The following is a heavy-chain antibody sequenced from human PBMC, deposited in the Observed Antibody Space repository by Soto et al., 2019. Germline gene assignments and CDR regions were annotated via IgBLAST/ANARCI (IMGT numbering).Heavy chain of an antibody. CDR2: IYYSGYT. J-gene: IGHJ5*02. CDR3: ARVGGYCTNGVCYDNWFAP. D-gene: IGHD2-8*01. V-gene: IGHV4-59*01. CDR1: GASISSYY. Sequence: QVQLQESGPGLVKPSETLSLTCTVSGASISSYYWSWIRQPPGRGLEWIGYIYYSGYTNSNPSLKSRVTISVDTSKKQLSLKMNSVTAADTAVYYCARVGGYCTNGVCYDNWFAPWGQGTLVTVSS.